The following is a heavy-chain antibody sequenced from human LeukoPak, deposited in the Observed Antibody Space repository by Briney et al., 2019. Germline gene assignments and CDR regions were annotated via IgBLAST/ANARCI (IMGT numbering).Heavy chain of an antibody. CDR1: AYSFTSYW. CDR3: ARRAHYYDSSGYYEFDY. J-gene: IGHJ4*02. CDR2: IYPGDSDT. D-gene: IGHD3-22*01. V-gene: IGHV5-51*01. Sequence: GESLKISCKGAAYSFTSYWIGWVRQMPGKGLEWMGIIYPGDSDTRYSPSFQGQVTISADKSISTAYLQWSSLKASDTALYYCARRAHYYDSSGYYEFDYWGQGTLVTVSS.